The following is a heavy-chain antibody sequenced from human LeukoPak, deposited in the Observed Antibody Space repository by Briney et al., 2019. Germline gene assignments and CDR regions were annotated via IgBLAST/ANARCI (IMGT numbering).Heavy chain of an antibody. D-gene: IGHD6-19*01. CDR2: INSDGSST. CDR3: AHTGYSSGWYFFDY. CDR1: GFTLSSYA. Sequence: GGSLRLSCAASGFTLSSYAMSWVRQGPGKGLEWVSRINSDGSSTSYADSVKGRFTISRDNAKNTLYLQMNSLRAEDTAVYYCAHTGYSSGWYFFDYWGQGTLVTVSS. J-gene: IGHJ4*02. V-gene: IGHV3-74*01.